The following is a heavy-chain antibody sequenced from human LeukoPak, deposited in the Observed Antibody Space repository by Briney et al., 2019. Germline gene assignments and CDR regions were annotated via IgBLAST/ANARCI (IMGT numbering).Heavy chain of an antibody. D-gene: IGHD3-9*01. V-gene: IGHV1-18*01. CDR1: GYPFNNYD. CDR2: ISAYNGNT. Sequence: ASVKVSCKASGYPFNNYDISWVRQAPGQGLEWMGWISAYNGNTNYAQKLQGRVTMTTDTSTSTAYMELRSLRSDDTAVYYCARGQLEYYDIYYYYYMDVWGKGTTVTVSS. J-gene: IGHJ6*03. CDR3: ARGQLEYYDIYYYYYMDV.